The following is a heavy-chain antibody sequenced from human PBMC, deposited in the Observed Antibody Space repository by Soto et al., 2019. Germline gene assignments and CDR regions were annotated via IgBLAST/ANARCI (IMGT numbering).Heavy chain of an antibody. CDR3: VRAHYTMSDFSSAFFSD. J-gene: IGHJ4*02. CDR1: GFTFSSSP. D-gene: IGHD3-3*01. V-gene: IGHV3-23*04. CDR2: IRNNGGNM. Sequence: EVQLVESGGGLVQPGGSLRLSCAASGFTFSSSPISWVRQVPGKGLEWISAIRNNGGNMYYAASVKGRVTISRDNSKTTSSLQMKNLRAEATAIYDCVRAHYTMSDFSSAFFSDWGQGALVIVSS.